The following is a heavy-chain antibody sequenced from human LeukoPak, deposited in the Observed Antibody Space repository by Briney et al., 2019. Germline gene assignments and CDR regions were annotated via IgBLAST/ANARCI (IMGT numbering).Heavy chain of an antibody. D-gene: IGHD6-19*01. CDR2: INHSGST. CDR3: ARGRRQWLVDY. V-gene: IGHV4-34*01. CDR1: GGSFSGYY. Sequence: PSETLPLTCAVYGGSFSGYYWSWIRQPPGKGLEWIGEINHSGSTNYNPSLKSRVTISVDTSKNQFSLKLSSVTAADTAVYYCARGRRQWLVDYWGQGTLVTVSS. J-gene: IGHJ4*02.